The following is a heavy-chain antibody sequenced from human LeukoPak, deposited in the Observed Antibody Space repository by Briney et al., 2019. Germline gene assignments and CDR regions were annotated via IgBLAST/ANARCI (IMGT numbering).Heavy chain of an antibody. Sequence: ASVKVSCKASGYTFTSYGISWVRQAPGQGLEWMGWISAYNGNTNYAQKLQGRVTMTTDTSTSTAYMELRSLRSDDTAVYYCARWDYDFWSGYWTYFDYWGRGTLVTVSS. D-gene: IGHD3-3*01. CDR1: GYTFTSYG. CDR3: ARWDYDFWSGYWTYFDY. CDR2: ISAYNGNT. J-gene: IGHJ4*02. V-gene: IGHV1-18*01.